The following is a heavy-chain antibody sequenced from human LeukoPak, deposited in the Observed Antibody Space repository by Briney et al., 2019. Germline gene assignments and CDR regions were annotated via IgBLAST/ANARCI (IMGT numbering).Heavy chain of an antibody. V-gene: IGHV3-7*03. CDR2: IKEDGSEK. J-gene: IGHJ4*02. D-gene: IGHD2-15*01. CDR3: AKDYCRGANCPFPFFDS. Sequence: GGSLRLSCGASGFNFGGYWMNWVRQAPGKGLEWVANIKEDGSEKKYADFVKGRFTIYRDYSRNTLYLQMNSLRAEDTATHYCAKDYCRGANCPFPFFDSWGQGTLVTVSS. CDR1: GFNFGGYW.